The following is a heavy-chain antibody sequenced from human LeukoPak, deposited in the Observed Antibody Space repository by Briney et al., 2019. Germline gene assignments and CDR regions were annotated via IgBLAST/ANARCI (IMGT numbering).Heavy chain of an antibody. V-gene: IGHV4-34*01. CDR3: ARGPISIFDY. D-gene: IGHD3-9*01. CDR2: INHSGST. Sequence: PSETLSLTCAVYGGSFSGYYRSWIRQPPGKGLEWIGEINHSGSTNYNPSLKSRVTISVDTSKNQFSLKLSSVTAADTAVYYCARGPISIFDYWGQGTLVTVSS. CDR1: GGSFSGYY. J-gene: IGHJ4*02.